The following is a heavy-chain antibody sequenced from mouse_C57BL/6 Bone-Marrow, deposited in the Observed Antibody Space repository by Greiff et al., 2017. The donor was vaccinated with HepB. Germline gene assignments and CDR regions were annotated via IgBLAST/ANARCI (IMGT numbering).Heavy chain of an antibody. CDR3: ARRYYGSSYDY. J-gene: IGHJ2*01. CDR2: INPYNGGT. CDR1: GYTFTDYY. Sequence: EVKLQQSGPVLVKPGASVKMSCKASGYTFTDYYMNWVKQSHGKSLEWIGVINPYNGGTSYNQKFKGKATLTVDKSSSTAYMELNSLTSEDSAVYYCARRYYGSSYDYWGQGTTLTVSS. D-gene: IGHD1-1*01. V-gene: IGHV1-19*01.